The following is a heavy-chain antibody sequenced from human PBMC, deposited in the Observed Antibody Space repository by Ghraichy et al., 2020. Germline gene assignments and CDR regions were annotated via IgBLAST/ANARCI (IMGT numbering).Heavy chain of an antibody. V-gene: IGHV3-11*01. D-gene: IGHD6-6*01. Sequence: GGSLRLSCAASGFTFSDYYMSWIRQAPGKGLEWVSYISSSGSTIYYADSVKGRFTISRDNAKNSLYLQMNSLRAEDTAVYYCAREDSSSFYYYYGMDVWGQGTTVTVSS. CDR1: GFTFSDYY. J-gene: IGHJ6*02. CDR2: ISSSGSTI. CDR3: AREDSSSFYYYYGMDV.